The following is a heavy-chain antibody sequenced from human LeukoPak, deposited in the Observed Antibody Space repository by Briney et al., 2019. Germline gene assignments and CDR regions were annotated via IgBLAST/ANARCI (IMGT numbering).Heavy chain of an antibody. J-gene: IGHJ5*02. CDR1: GFTFSSYE. D-gene: IGHD2-8*01. Sequence: PGGSLRLSCAASGFTFSSYEMNWVRQAPGKGLEWISYIGTSGSTIFYADSVKGRFTTSRDNAKNSLYLQMNSLRAEDTAIYYCARDGGPPGVNNWFDPWGQGTLVTVSS. CDR2: IGTSGSTI. V-gene: IGHV3-48*03. CDR3: ARDGGPPGVNNWFDP.